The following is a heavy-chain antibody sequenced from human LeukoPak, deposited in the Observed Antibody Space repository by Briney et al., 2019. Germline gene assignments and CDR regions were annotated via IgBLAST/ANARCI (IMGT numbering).Heavy chain of an antibody. D-gene: IGHD4-23*01. J-gene: IGHJ4*02. CDR3: ARVTSGGNPYFDY. CDR1: GFTFSRNS. V-gene: IGHV3-48*02. Sequence: GGSLRLSCVASGFTFSRNSMDWVRQAPGKGLEWVSHISTTSGTIYYADSVRDRFTISRDNAKNSLFLQMTSLRDEDTAVYYCARVTSGGNPYFDYWGQGTLVTVSS. CDR2: ISTTSGTI.